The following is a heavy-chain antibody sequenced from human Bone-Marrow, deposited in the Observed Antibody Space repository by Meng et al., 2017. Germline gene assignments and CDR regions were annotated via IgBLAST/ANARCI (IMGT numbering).Heavy chain of an antibody. J-gene: IGHJ6*02. Sequence: GESLKISCAASGFTFDDYGMSWVRQAPGKGLEWVSGINWNGGSTGYADSVKGRFTISRDNAKNSLYLQMNSLRAEDTAVYYCARNARLRYFDWLAKRYYGMDVWGQGTTVTVSS. CDR3: ARNARLRYFDWLAKRYYGMDV. D-gene: IGHD3-9*01. CDR1: GFTFDDYG. CDR2: INWNGGST. V-gene: IGHV3-20*04.